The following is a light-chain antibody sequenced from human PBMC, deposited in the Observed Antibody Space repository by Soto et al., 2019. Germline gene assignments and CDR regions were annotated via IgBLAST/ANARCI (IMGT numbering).Light chain of an antibody. CDR2: EVS. J-gene: IGLJ1*01. Sequence: QSVLTQPASVSGSPGQSITISCTGTSSDVGSSDLVSWYQQHPGKAPKLMIYEVSRRPSGASNRFSGSKSGNTASLTISGLQAEDEADYYCCSFAGSSTYVFGTGTKVTVL. CDR3: CSFAGSSTYV. CDR1: SSDVGSSDL. V-gene: IGLV2-23*02.